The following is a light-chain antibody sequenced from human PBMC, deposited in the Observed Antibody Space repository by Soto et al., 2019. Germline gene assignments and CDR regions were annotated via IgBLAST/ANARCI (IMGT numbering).Light chain of an antibody. J-gene: IGLJ3*02. Sequence: QAVVTQPPSVSGAPGQRVTISCTGSSSNIGAGYDVHWYQQVTGTAPKLLIYVNNNRPSGVPDRLSGSKSGTSASLVITGLQAEDEADYYCQSYDSSLSASVFGGGTKVTVL. CDR2: VNN. CDR1: SSNIGAGYD. CDR3: QSYDSSLSASV. V-gene: IGLV1-40*01.